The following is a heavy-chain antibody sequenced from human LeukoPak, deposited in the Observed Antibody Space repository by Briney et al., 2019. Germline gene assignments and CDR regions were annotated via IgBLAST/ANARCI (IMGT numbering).Heavy chain of an antibody. J-gene: IGHJ5*02. CDR1: GFTFSSYA. CDR2: ISGSGGST. CDR3: AVVWSGYKTNWFDP. Sequence: GGSLRLSCAASGFTFSSYAMSWVRQAPGKGLEWVSAISGSGGSTYYADSVKGRFTISRDNSKNTLYLQMNSLRAEDTAVYYCAVVWSGYKTNWFDPWGQGTLVTVSS. V-gene: IGHV3-23*01. D-gene: IGHD3-3*01.